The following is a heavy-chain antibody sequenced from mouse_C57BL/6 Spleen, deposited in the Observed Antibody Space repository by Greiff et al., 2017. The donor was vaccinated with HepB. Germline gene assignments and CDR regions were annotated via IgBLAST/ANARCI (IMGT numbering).Heavy chain of an antibody. V-gene: IGHV1-76*01. CDR2: IYPGSGNT. D-gene: IGHD1-1*01. CDR1: GYTFTDYY. Sequence: QVQLQQSGAELVRPGASVKLSCKASGYTFTDYYINWVKQRPGQGLEWIARIYPGSGNTYYNEKFKGKATLTAEKSSSTAYMQLSSLTSEDSAVYFCARSSDTVVATWYFDVWGTGTTVTVSS. J-gene: IGHJ1*03. CDR3: ARSSDTVVATWYFDV.